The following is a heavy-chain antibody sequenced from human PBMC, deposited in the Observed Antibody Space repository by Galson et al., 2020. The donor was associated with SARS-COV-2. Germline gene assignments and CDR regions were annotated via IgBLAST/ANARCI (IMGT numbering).Heavy chain of an antibody. CDR1: GDSLTNYW. V-gene: IGHV5-51*01. Sequence: GESLKISCQDSGDSLTNYWIGWVRQMPGKALEWMGIIYLGDSDTRYSPSFEGQVTFSADKSTKTAYLQWSSLKASDTAMYYCARRNFYEWYFDVWGRGTLVIVSS. J-gene: IGHJ2*01. CDR2: IYLGDSDT. CDR3: ARRNFYEWYFDV. D-gene: IGHD3-22*01.